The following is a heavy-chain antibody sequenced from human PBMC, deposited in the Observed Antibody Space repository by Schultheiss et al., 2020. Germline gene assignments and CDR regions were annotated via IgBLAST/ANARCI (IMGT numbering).Heavy chain of an antibody. Sequence: SETLSLTCTVSGGSISSGGYYWSWIRQHPGKGLEWIGYIYYSGSTYYNPSLKSRVTISVDTSKNQFSLKLSSVTAADTAVYYCARHRVVTAILDAFDIWGQGTMVNV. CDR2: IYYSGST. CDR1: GGSISSGGYY. J-gene: IGHJ3*02. CDR3: ARHRVVTAILDAFDI. V-gene: IGHV4-31*03. D-gene: IGHD2-21*02.